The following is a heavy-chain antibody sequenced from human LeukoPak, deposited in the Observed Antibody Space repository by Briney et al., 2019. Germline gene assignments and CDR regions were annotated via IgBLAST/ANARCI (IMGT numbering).Heavy chain of an antibody. D-gene: IGHD3-10*01. CDR1: GYTLTELS. V-gene: IGHV1-24*01. CDR2: FDPEDGET. J-gene: IGHJ5*02. CDR3: ATGNLRGVSNWFDP. Sequence: ASVKVSCKVSGYTLTELSMHWVRQAPGKGLEWMGGFDPEDGETIYVQKFQGRVTMTEDTYTDTAYMELSSLRSEDTAVYYCATGNLRGVSNWFDPWGQGTLVTVSS.